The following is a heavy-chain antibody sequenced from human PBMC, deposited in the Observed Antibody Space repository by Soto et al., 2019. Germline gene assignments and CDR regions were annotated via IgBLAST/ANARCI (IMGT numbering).Heavy chain of an antibody. V-gene: IGHV4-30-2*01. J-gene: IGHJ4*02. CDR3: ARVPYY. CDR1: GGSISSGGYS. D-gene: IGHD2-2*01. Sequence: SETLSLTCAVSGGSISSGGYSWSWILQPPGKGLEWIGYMYHSGSTYYNPSLKSRVTISIDRSKNQFSLKLSSVTAADTAVYYCARVPYYWGQGILVTVSS. CDR2: MYHSGST.